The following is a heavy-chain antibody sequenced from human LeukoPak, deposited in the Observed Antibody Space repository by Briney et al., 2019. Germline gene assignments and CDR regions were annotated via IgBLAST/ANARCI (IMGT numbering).Heavy chain of an antibody. CDR1: GFTFSSYG. V-gene: IGHV3-30*02. J-gene: IGHJ4*02. Sequence: PGGSLRLSCAASGFTFSSYGMHWVRQAPGKGLEWVAFIRYDGSNKYYADSVKGRFTISRDNSKNTLYLQMNSLRAEDTAVYYCAKGQTIAAALSLDYWGQGTLVTVSS. CDR3: AKGQTIAAALSLDY. D-gene: IGHD6-13*01. CDR2: IRYDGSNK.